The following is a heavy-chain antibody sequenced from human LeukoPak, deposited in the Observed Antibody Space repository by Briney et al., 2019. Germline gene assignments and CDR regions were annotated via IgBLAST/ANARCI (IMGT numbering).Heavy chain of an antibody. J-gene: IGHJ4*02. CDR2: ISGGGGDS. CDR1: GFTFSTYA. D-gene: IGHD1-26*01. CDR3: AKLIVGRYFDY. V-gene: IGHV3-23*01. Sequence: GGSLRLSCAASGFTFSTYAMSWVRQAPGKGLEWVAGISGGGGDSYHADSVKGRFTISRDNSKNTLYLQTDSLRAEDTAVYYCAKLIVGRYFDYWGQGTLVTVSS.